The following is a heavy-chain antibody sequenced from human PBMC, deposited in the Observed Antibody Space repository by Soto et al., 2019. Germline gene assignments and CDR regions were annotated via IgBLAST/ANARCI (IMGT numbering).Heavy chain of an antibody. J-gene: IGHJ6*02. CDR3: ARVRGEDIVVVPAANAEGYYYYGMDV. CDR1: GGSISSSSYY. CDR2: IYYSGST. Sequence: SETLSLTCTVCGGSISSSSYYGGWIRQPPGKGLEWIGSIYYSGSTYYNPSLKSRVTISVDTSKNQFSLKLSSVTAADTAVYYCARVRGEDIVVVPAANAEGYYYYGMDVWGQGTTVTVSS. V-gene: IGHV4-39*01. D-gene: IGHD2-2*01.